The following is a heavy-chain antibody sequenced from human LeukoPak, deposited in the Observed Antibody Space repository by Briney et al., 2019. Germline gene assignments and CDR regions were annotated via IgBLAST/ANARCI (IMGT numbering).Heavy chain of an antibody. CDR1: GFTVSSNY. Sequence: GGSLRLSCSASGFTVSSNYMSWVRQAPGKGLEWVSVLYTVGNAYYADSVKGRFTFSRDTSKNRLYLQMNSLRAEDTAVFYCARDRLFGSPGGMDVWGQGTTVTVSS. CDR3: ARDRLFGSPGGMDV. CDR2: LYTVGNA. J-gene: IGHJ6*02. V-gene: IGHV3-66*01. D-gene: IGHD3-10*01.